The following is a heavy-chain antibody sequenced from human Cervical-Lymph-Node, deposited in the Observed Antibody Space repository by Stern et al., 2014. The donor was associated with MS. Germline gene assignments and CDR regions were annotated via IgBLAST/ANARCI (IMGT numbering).Heavy chain of an antibody. CDR3: ARGGVRMYYHDTFFGMDV. V-gene: IGHV3-11*01. CDR1: GFNFTYPS. CDR2: IRTHGGTT. D-gene: IGHD3-22*01. Sequence: QLVQSGGGLVKPGGSLRISCAVSGFNFTYPSLSWVRQAPGRGLEWISYIRTHGGTTYYADSVRGRFTVSRDNTRNSVHLQMNSLRAEDTAVYYCARGGVRMYYHDTFFGMDVWGQGTTVTVSS. J-gene: IGHJ6*02.